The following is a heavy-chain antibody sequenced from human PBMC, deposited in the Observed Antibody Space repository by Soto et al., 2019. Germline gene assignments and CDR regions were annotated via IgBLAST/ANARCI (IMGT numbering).Heavy chain of an antibody. CDR1: GFTFSSYA. V-gene: IGHV3-23*01. D-gene: IGHD3-22*01. CDR2: ISGSGGST. J-gene: IGHJ4*02. Sequence: EVQLLESGGGLVQPGGSLRLSCAASGFTFSSYAMSWVRQAPGKGLEWVSAISGSGGSTYYADSVKGRFTISRDNSKNTLDLQMNSLRAEDTAVYYCAKGRGTMIVVVIPLDYWGQGTLVTVSS. CDR3: AKGRGTMIVVVIPLDY.